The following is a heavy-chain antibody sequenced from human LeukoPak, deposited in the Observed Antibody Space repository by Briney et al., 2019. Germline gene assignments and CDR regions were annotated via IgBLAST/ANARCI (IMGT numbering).Heavy chain of an antibody. D-gene: IGHD2-2*01. CDR3: ARGDIVVVPAAPWSYYYGMDV. CDR2: IYYSRST. V-gene: IGHV4-59*07. J-gene: IGHJ6*02. Sequence: SDTLSLTCTVSGCSISSYYWSWIRQPPGKGLEWIGCIYYSRSTNYTPSLKSRVTISVDTSKNQFSLKLSSVPAADTAVYYCARGDIVVVPAAPWSYYYGMDVWGQETTVTVSS. CDR1: GCSISSYY.